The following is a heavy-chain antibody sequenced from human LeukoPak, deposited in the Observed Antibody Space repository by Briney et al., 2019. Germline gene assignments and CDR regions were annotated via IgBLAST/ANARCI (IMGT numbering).Heavy chain of an antibody. V-gene: IGHV3-7*01. J-gene: IGHJ4*02. CDR2: IKEDGSGK. CDR1: GFSFSNYW. CDR3: ARDEFRPLGY. Sequence: GGSLRLSCAASGFSFSNYWMSWVRQAPGNGLERVANIKEDGSGKYYVDSVKGRFTISRDNAKNSLYLQMNSLRAEDTALYYCARDEFRPLGYWGQGTLVTVSS.